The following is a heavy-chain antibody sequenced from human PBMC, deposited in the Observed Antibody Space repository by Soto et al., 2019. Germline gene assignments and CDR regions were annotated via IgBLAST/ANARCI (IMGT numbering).Heavy chain of an antibody. D-gene: IGHD6-19*01. CDR1: GYTFTSYG. J-gene: IGHJ3*02. V-gene: IGHV1-18*01. CDR2: ISAYNGNT. CDR3: ACIAVAGTSAFDI. Sequence: ASVKVSCKACGYTFTSYGISWVRQAPGQGLEWMGWISAYNGNTNYAQKLQGRVTMTTDTSTSTAYMELRSLRSDGTAVYYCACIAVAGTSAFDIWGQVTMVTASS.